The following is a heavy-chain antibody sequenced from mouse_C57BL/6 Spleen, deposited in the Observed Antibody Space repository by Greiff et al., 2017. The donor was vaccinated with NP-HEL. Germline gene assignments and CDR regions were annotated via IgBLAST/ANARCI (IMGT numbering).Heavy chain of an antibody. CDR1: GYTFTSYW. CDR3: ASGYYYGDY. J-gene: IGHJ2*01. D-gene: IGHD2-2*01. Sequence: QVQLQQPGAELVMPGASVKLSCKASGYTFTSYWMHWVKQRPGQGLEWIGEIDPSDSYTNYNQKFKGKSTLTVDKSSSTAYMQLSSLTSEDSAVYYCASGYYYGDYWGKGTTLTVSS. CDR2: IDPSDSYT. V-gene: IGHV1-69*01.